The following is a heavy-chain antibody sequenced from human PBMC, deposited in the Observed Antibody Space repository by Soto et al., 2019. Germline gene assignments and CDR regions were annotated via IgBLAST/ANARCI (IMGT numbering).Heavy chain of an antibody. CDR3: AKAGWVVVVAATVYFDY. D-gene: IGHD2-15*01. J-gene: IGHJ4*02. CDR1: GFTFSSYA. V-gene: IGHV3-23*01. CDR2: ISGSGGST. Sequence: GGSLRLSCAASGFTFSSYAMSWVRQAPGKGLEWVSAISGSGGSTYYADSVKGRFTISRDNSKNTLYLQMNSLRAEDTAVYYCAKAGWVVVVAATVYFDYWGQGTLVTVSS.